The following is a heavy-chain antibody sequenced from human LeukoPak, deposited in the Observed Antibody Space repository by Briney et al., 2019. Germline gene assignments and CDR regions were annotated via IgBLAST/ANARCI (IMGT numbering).Heavy chain of an antibody. J-gene: IGHJ4*02. D-gene: IGHD3-22*01. V-gene: IGHV4-59*05. CDR1: GGSFSGYY. Sequence: SETLSLTCGVSGGSFSGYYWNWIRQPPGKGLEWIGSIYYSGSTYYNPSLKSRVTISVDTSKNQFSLKLSSVTAADTAVYYCLDSSGYSDYWGQGTLVTVSS. CDR3: LDSSGYSDY. CDR2: IYYSGST.